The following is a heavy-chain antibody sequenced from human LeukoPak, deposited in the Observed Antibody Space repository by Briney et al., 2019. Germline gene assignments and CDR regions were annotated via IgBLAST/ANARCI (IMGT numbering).Heavy chain of an antibody. J-gene: IGHJ4*02. Sequence: GESLKISCKGFGYSFPSYWIGWVRQMPGKGLEWMGIIYPDDSDTRYSPSFQGQVTISADKSISTAYLQWSSLKASDTAMYYCARQVENSSPDYWGQGTLDTVSS. CDR3: ARQVENSSPDY. CDR1: GYSFPSYW. V-gene: IGHV5-51*01. CDR2: IYPDDSDT. D-gene: IGHD6-13*01.